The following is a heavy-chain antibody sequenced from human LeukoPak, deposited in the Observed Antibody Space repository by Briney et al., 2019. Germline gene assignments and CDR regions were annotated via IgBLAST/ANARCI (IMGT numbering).Heavy chain of an antibody. CDR3: ARHSSGYPTYYYHMDI. D-gene: IGHD3-22*01. CDR1: GGSITSYY. CDR2: IYSSGST. Sequence: PSETLSLTCTVSGGSITSYYWSWIRQPPGKGLEWIRHIYSSGSTKYNRSLKSRVTISVDTSMNQFSLKLSSVTAADTAVYYCARHSSGYPTYYYHMDIWGNGTAVTVSS. V-gene: IGHV4-59*08. J-gene: IGHJ6*03.